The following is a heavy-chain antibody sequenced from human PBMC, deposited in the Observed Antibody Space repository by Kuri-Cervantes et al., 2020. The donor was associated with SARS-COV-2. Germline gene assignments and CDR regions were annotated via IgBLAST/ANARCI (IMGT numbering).Heavy chain of an antibody. Sequence: GESLKISCAASGFTFSGSAMHWVRQASGKGLEWVGRIRSKANSYATAYAASVKGRFTIYRDDSKNTAYLQMNSLKTEDTAVYYCTRHEWCALWSPMWNYYYMDVWGKGTTVTVSS. V-gene: IGHV3-73*01. D-gene: IGHD2-8*01. J-gene: IGHJ6*03. CDR2: IRSKANSYAT. CDR3: TRHEWCALWSPMWNYYYMDV. CDR1: GFTFSGSA.